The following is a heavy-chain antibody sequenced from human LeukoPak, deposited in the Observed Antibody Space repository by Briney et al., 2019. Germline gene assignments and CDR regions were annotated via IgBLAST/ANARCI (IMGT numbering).Heavy chain of an antibody. CDR2: IIPIFGTA. V-gene: IGHV1-69*01. CDR1: GGTFSSYA. D-gene: IGHD6-19*01. CDR3: ARVGSLGLVQGFDY. Sequence: SVKVSCKASGGTFSSYAISWVRQAPGQGLEWMGGIIPIFGTANYAQKFQGRVTITADESMSTAYMELSSLRSEDTAVYYCARVGSLGLVQGFDYWGQGTLVTVSS. J-gene: IGHJ4*02.